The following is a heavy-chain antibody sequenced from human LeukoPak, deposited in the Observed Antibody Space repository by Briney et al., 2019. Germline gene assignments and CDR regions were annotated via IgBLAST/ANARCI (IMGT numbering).Heavy chain of an antibody. D-gene: IGHD2-2*01. V-gene: IGHV5-10-1*01. CDR2: IDPSDSYT. CDR3: ARHHSNCSSTSCYVSEYFQH. CDR1: GYSFTSYW. Sequence: GESLRISCQGSGYSFTSYWISWVRQMPGKGLEWMGRIDPSDSYTNYSPSFQGHVTISADKSISTAYLQWSSLKASDTAMYYCARHHSNCSSTSCYVSEYFQHWGQGTLVTVSS. J-gene: IGHJ1*01.